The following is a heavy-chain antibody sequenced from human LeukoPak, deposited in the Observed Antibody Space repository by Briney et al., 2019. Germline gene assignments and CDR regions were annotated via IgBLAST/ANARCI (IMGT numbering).Heavy chain of an antibody. CDR2: IKYDGSYT. D-gene: IGHD3-3*01. V-gene: IGHV3-74*01. CDR3: ARGREIFPDAFDI. J-gene: IGHJ3*02. CDR1: GFTLSLAW. Sequence: GGSLRLSCATSGFTLSLAWIHWVRQAPGKGLEWVSRIKYDGSYTNYADSVKGRFTISRDNARNTLSLHMISLRAEDTAVYYCARGREIFPDAFDIWGQGTMVTVSS.